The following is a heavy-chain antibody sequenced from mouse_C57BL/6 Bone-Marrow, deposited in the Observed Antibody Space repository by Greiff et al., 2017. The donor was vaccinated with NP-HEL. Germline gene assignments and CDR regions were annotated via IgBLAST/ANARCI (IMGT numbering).Heavy chain of an antibody. J-gene: IGHJ4*01. CDR3: VRPHYYGSSFAMDY. D-gene: IGHD1-1*01. CDR2: IRSKSNNYAT. Sequence: EVQGVESGGGLVQPTGSLKLSCAASGFSFNTYAMNWVRQAPGKGLEWVARIRSKSNNYATYYADSVKDRFTISRDDSESMLYLQMNNLKTEDTAMYYCVRPHYYGSSFAMDYWGQGTSVTVSS. V-gene: IGHV10-1*01. CDR1: GFSFNTYA.